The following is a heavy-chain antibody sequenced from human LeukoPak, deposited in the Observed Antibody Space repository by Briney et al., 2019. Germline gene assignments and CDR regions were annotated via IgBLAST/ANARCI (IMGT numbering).Heavy chain of an antibody. J-gene: IGHJ5*02. D-gene: IGHD3-9*01. CDR1: GFTFSSYS. CDR3: ARDRLTGYAHWFDP. CDR2: ISSSSSYI. V-gene: IGHV3-21*01. Sequence: GGPLRLSCAASGFTFSSYSMTWVRQAPGKGLEWVSSISSSSSYIYYADSVKGRFTISRDNAKNSLYLQMNSLRAEDTAVYYCARDRLTGYAHWFDPWGQGTLVTVSS.